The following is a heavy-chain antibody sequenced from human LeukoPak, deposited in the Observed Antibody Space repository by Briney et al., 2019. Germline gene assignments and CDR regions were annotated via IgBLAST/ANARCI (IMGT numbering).Heavy chain of an antibody. D-gene: IGHD3-22*01. CDR3: ARDCPNYYDSSGYFDY. CDR1: GGSISSSSYY. V-gene: IGHV4-39*07. Sequence: PSETLSLTCTVSGGSISSSSYYWGWIRQPPGKGLEWIGSIYYSGSTYYNPSLKSRVTISVDTSKNQFSLKLSSVTAADTAVYYCARDCPNYYDSSGYFDYWGQGTLVTVSS. J-gene: IGHJ4*02. CDR2: IYYSGST.